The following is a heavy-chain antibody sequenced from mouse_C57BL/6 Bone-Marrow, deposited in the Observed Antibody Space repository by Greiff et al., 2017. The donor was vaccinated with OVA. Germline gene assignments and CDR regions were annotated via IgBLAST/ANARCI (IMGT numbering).Heavy chain of an antibody. CDR1: GFTFSSYA. CDR3: VVVYPKDYYAMDY. D-gene: IGHD1-1*01. Sequence: EVKLVESGGGLVKPGGSLKLSCAASGFTFSSYAMSWVRQTPEKRLEWVATISDGGSYTYYPDNVKGRFTISRDNAKNNLYLQMSHLKSEDTAIYYCVVVYPKDYYAMDYWGQGTSVTVSS. J-gene: IGHJ4*01. V-gene: IGHV5-4*03. CDR2: ISDGGSYT.